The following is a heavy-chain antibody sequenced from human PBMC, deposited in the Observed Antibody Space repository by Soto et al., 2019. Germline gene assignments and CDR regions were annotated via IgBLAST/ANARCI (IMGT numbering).Heavy chain of an antibody. V-gene: IGHV1-69*13. CDR3: ARGPDYGEYATYFDF. Sequence: SVKVSCKASRGTFSSYAISWVRQAPGQGLEWVGGIIPIFGTANYAQKFQGRVTITADESTSTAYMELSSLRSEDTAVYYCARGPDYGEYATYFDFWGQGTLVTVSS. CDR1: RGTFSSYA. J-gene: IGHJ4*02. D-gene: IGHD4-17*01. CDR2: IIPIFGTA.